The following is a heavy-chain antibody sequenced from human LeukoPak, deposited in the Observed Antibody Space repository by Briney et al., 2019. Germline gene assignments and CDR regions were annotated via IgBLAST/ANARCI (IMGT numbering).Heavy chain of an antibody. Sequence: GGSLRLSCAASGFTFSGYAMHWVRQAPGKGLEWVAVISYDGSNKYYADSVKGRFTISRDNSKNTLYLQMNSLRAEDTAVYYCARNSYYYDSSGYVNYWGQGTLVTVSS. J-gene: IGHJ4*02. CDR3: ARNSYYYDSSGYVNY. CDR2: ISYDGSNK. V-gene: IGHV3-30-3*01. D-gene: IGHD3-22*01. CDR1: GFTFSGYA.